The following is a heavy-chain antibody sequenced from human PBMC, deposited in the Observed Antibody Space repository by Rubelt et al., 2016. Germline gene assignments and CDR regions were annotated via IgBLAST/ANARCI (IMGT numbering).Heavy chain of an antibody. V-gene: IGHV4-34*01. J-gene: IGHJ4*02. CDR3: ARGRGTMVRNHDY. CDR1: GGSFSGYY. D-gene: IGHD3-10*01. Sequence: QVQLQQWGAGLLKPSETLSLTCAVYGGSFSGYYWSWIRQPPGKGLEWIGEINHSGSTNYNPSRKTRVTSSVATSRSRFSLKLSSVTAADTVVYYCARGRGTMVRNHDYWGQGTLVTVSS. CDR2: INHSGST.